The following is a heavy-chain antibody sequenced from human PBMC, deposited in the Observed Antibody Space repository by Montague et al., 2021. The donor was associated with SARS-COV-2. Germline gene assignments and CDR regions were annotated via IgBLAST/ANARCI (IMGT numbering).Heavy chain of an antibody. Sequence: TLSLTCTVYGTSIRSGGYYWTWIRQHPGKGLEWIGYIFHTGRAYYNPSLETRVNISVDTSNNLLSLRLSSVTAADTAMYFCACVRLFYYLDYWGQGTLVTVSS. CDR3: ACVRLFYYLDY. CDR1: GTSIRSGGYY. V-gene: IGHV4-31*03. D-gene: IGHD2/OR15-2a*01. CDR2: IFHTGRA. J-gene: IGHJ4*02.